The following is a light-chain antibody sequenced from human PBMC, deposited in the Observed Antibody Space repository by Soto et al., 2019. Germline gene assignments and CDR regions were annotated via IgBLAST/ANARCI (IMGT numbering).Light chain of an antibody. Sequence: QSALTQPPSASGSPGQSLTTSCTGTSSDVGFYNFVSWYQQRPGKAPKLVIYEVTKRPSGVPDRFSGSKSGSTASLTVSGLQADDEAEYYCASYAGTKLFVFGSGTKVTVL. V-gene: IGLV2-8*01. CDR1: SSDVGFYNF. CDR2: EVT. CDR3: ASYAGTKLFV. J-gene: IGLJ1*01.